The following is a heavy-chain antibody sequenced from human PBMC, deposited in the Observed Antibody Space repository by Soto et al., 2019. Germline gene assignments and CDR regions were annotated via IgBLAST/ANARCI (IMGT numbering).Heavy chain of an antibody. J-gene: IGHJ5*02. CDR1: GFTFTSSA. Sequence: GASVKVSCKASGFTFTSSAVQWVRQARGQRLEWIGWIVVGSGNTNYAQKFQERVTITRDMSTSTAYMELSSLRSEDTAVYYCATLYSSSWYSVFDPWGQGTLVTVSS. CDR3: ATLYSSSWYSVFDP. V-gene: IGHV1-58*01. CDR2: IVVGSGNT. D-gene: IGHD6-13*01.